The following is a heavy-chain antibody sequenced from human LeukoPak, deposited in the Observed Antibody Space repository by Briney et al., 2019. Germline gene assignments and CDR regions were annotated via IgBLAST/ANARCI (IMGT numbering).Heavy chain of an antibody. V-gene: IGHV4-34*01. J-gene: IGHJ5*02. Sequence: SETLSLTCAVYGGSFSGYFWSWIRQPPGKGLEWIGEINDSGRTNYNPSLKSRVTISVDTSKNQFSLELSSVTAADTAVYYCARATTRRIAARPNSWFDPWGQGTLVTVSS. CDR3: ARATTRRIAARPNSWFDP. CDR2: INDSGRT. D-gene: IGHD6-6*01. CDR1: GGSFSGYF.